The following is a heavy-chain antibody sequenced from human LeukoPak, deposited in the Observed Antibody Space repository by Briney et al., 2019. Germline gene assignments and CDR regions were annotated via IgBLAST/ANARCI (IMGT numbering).Heavy chain of an antibody. CDR1: GYSFTSYW. CDR2: IYPGDSDT. D-gene: IGHD4-17*01. Sequence: GESLKISCKGSGYSFTSYWIGWVRQMPGKGLEWMGIIYPGDSDTRYSPPFQGQVTISADKSISTAYLQWSSLKASDTAMYYCARQDDDYGDYVDPYYFDYWGQGTLVTVSS. J-gene: IGHJ4*02. CDR3: ARQDDDYGDYVDPYYFDY. V-gene: IGHV5-51*01.